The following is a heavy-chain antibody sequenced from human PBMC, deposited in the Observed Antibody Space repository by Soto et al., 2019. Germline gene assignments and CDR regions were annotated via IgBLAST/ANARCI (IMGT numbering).Heavy chain of an antibody. CDR2: MNPNSGNT. Sequence: ASVKVSCKASGSTFTSYDINWVRQATGQGLEWMGWMNPNSGNTGYAQKFQGRVTMTRNTSISTAYMELSSLRSEDTAVYYCARRITILGVEPGLEVWAQGTTVTVSS. D-gene: IGHD3-3*01. V-gene: IGHV1-8*01. CDR3: ARRITILGVEPGLEV. CDR1: GSTFTSYD. J-gene: IGHJ6*02.